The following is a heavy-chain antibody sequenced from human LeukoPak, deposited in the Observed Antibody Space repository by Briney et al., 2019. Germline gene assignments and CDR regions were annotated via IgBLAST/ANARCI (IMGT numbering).Heavy chain of an antibody. CDR2: IKEDGSET. CDR3: AREESDGIYYYGMDV. Sequence: GGSLRLSCEASTFTFSIYWVSWVRQAPGKGLEWVANIKEDGSETYYLDSVKGRFTISRDNAKKSLYLEMNSLRVEDTAVYYCAREESDGIYYYGMDVWGQGTTVTVSS. CDR1: TFTFSIYW. D-gene: IGHD1-14*01. J-gene: IGHJ6*02. V-gene: IGHV3-7*03.